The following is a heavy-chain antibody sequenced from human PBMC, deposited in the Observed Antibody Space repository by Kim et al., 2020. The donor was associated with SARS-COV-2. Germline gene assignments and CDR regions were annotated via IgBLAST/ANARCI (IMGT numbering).Heavy chain of an antibody. CDR3: ARFNRGEHYYYYYGMDV. V-gene: IGHV3-30-3*01. J-gene: IGHJ6*02. CDR1: GFTFSSYA. Sequence: GGSLRLSCAASGFTFSSYAMHWVRQAPGKGLEWVAVISYDGSNKYYADSVKGRFTISRDNSKNTLYLQMNSLRAEDTAVYYCARFNRGEHYYYYYGMDVWGQGTTVTVSS. CDR2: ISYDGSNK. D-gene: IGHD7-27*01.